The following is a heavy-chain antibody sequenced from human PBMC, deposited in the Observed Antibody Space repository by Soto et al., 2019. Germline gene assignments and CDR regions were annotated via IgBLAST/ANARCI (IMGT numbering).Heavy chain of an antibody. CDR2: INPNSGGT. V-gene: IGHV1-2*02. D-gene: IGHD3-22*01. CDR3: ARVAGDSSGYLYYYYGMDV. Sequence: ASVKVSCKASGYTFTGYYMHWVRQAPGQGLEWMGWINPNSGGTNYAQKFQGRVTMTRDTSISTAYMELSRLRSDDTAVYYCARVAGDSSGYLYYYYGMDVWGQGTTVTVSS. CDR1: GYTFTGYY. J-gene: IGHJ6*02.